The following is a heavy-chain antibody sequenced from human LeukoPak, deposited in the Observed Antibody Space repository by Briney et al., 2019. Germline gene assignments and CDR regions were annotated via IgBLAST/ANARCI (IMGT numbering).Heavy chain of an antibody. Sequence: PSETLSLTCAVYGGSFSGYYSSWIRQPPGKGLEWIGEINHSGSTNYNPSLKSRVTISVDTSKNQFSLKLSSVTAADTAVYYCARGEDVDTAMPQDYWGQGTLVTVSS. J-gene: IGHJ4*02. CDR1: GGSFSGYY. V-gene: IGHV4-34*01. CDR2: INHSGST. CDR3: ARGEDVDTAMPQDY. D-gene: IGHD5-18*01.